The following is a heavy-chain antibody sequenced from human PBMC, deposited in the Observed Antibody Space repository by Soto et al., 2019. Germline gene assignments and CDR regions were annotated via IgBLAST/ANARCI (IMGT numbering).Heavy chain of an antibody. CDR3: ASDGTDSISTSCYNGYSYVFGYYFDY. J-gene: IGHJ4*02. D-gene: IGHD2-2*02. CDR2: ISTYNGHT. CDR1: GSTVTSFA. Sequence: ASVKVSCKASGSTVTSFAISWVRQAPGQGLEWMGWISTYNGHTNYVPKLQGRVTMTTDTSPSTAYMALSRLRPAATALQFRASDGTDSISTSCYNGYSYVFGYYFDYWGQGTLVTVSS. V-gene: IGHV1-18*01.